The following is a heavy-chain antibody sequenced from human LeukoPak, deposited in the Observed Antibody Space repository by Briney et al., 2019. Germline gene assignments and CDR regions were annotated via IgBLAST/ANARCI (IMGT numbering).Heavy chain of an antibody. CDR1: GGSFSGYY. J-gene: IGHJ5*02. CDR2: INHSGST. D-gene: IGHD4-11*01. CDR3: ARETDYSDPNWFDP. V-gene: IGHV4-34*01. Sequence: TASETLSLTCAVYGGSFSGYYWSWIRQPPGKGLEWIGEINHSGSTNYNSSLKSRVTISVDTSKNQFSLKLSSVTAADTAVYFCARETDYSDPNWFDPWGQGTLVTVSS.